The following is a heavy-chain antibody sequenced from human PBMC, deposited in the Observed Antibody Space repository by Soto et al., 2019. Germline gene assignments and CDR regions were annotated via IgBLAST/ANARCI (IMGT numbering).Heavy chain of an antibody. CDR1: GFNFGNYA. D-gene: IGHD6-25*01. CDR2: INWNSDKV. CDR3: AKDKGGTPYYIDS. V-gene: IGHV3-9*01. J-gene: IGHJ4*02. Sequence: VVLVESGGGLVQPGRSLRLSCAVSGFNFGNYAMHWVRQAPGKGLEWVAAINWNSDKVAYAGSVVGRFTIFRDSAKNSLNLQMNDLTTEDTAIYYCAKDKGGTPYYIDSGGQGILVTVSS.